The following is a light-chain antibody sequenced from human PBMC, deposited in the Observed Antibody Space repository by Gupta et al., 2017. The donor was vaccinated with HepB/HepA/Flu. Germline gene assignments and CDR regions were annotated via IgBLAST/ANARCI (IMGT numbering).Light chain of an antibody. CDR1: SSDVGSSKY. CDR2: DVF. V-gene: IGLV2-11*01. Sequence: QSVLTQPRSVSGSPGQSVTISCTGTSSDVGSSKYVSWYQQHPGKAPKLMIYDVFKRPSGVPNRFSGSKSGNTASLTISGLQAEDEADYYCCSSTASDEAVFGGGTKVTVL. J-gene: IGLJ2*01. CDR3: CSSTASDEAV.